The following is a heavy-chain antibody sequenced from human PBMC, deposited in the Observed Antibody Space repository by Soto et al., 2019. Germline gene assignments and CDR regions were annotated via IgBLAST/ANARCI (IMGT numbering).Heavy chain of an antibody. CDR1: GFTFSSYD. Sequence: EVQLAESGGGMVQPGGSLRLSCVASGFTFSSYDMHWVRQAPGKGLEYVSSISSNGGTTYYGNSVKGRFTISRDNSKNTLYLLVGSLRAQDMAVYYFVRRVSGNYDYWGQGTLVTVSS. CDR2: ISSNGGTT. D-gene: IGHD1-7*01. J-gene: IGHJ4*02. CDR3: VRRVSGNYDY. V-gene: IGHV3-64*01.